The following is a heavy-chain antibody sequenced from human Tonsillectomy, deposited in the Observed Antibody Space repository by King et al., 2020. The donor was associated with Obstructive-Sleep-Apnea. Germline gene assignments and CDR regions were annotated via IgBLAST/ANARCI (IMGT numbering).Heavy chain of an antibody. Sequence: VQLVESGGGLVQPGGSLRLSCAASGFTFTRHWMHWVRQAPGKGLVWVSRINSDGSRTSYADSVKGRFTISRDNAKNTLYMQMNSLRVEDTSVYYCARELYGDYGYDYWGQGTQVTVSS. CDR3: ARELYGDYGYDY. J-gene: IGHJ4*02. CDR2: INSDGSRT. D-gene: IGHD4-17*01. CDR1: GFTFTRHW. V-gene: IGHV3-74*01.